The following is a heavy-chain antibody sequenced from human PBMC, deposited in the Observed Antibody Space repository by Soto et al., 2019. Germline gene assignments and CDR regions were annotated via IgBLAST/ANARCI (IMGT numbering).Heavy chain of an antibody. D-gene: IGHD3-10*01. J-gene: IGHJ6*02. Sequence: QVQLVQSGAEVKEPGASVNLSCKASGYTFTTYPMHWVRQAPGQRLGWMGWISGGNDNIEYSQKFQGRVTFTRDTSASTAHMELSSLRSEDTAVYYCARGVMVRGLNYYAMDVWGQGTTVTVSS. CDR2: ISGGNDNI. V-gene: IGHV1-3*01. CDR1: GYTFTTYP. CDR3: ARGVMVRGLNYYAMDV.